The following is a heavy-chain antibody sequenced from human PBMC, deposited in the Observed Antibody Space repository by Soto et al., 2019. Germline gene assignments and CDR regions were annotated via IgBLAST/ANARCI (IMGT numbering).Heavy chain of an antibody. D-gene: IGHD3-22*01. CDR1: GYTFTSYG. CDR2: ISAYNGNT. J-gene: IGHJ4*02. V-gene: IGHV1-18*01. CDR3: ARDFKYYYDSSGYQPFDY. Sequence: QVQLVQSGAEVNKPGASVKVSCKASGYTFTSYGISWVRQAPGQGLEWMGWISAYNGNTNYAQKLQGRVTMTTDTSTSTAYMELRSLRSDDTAVYYCARDFKYYYDSSGYQPFDYWGQGTLVTVSS.